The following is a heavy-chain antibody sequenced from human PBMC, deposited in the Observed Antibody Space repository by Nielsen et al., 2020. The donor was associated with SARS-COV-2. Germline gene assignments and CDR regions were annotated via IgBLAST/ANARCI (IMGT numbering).Heavy chain of an antibody. V-gene: IGHV4-34*01. CDR1: GGSLSGSY. CDR3: AGGKQWLAFDS. J-gene: IGHJ4*02. Sequence: SATLSLTCAVYGGSLSGSYWSWIRQSPGKGLEWIGEIHHTGGTNFNPSLKSRVTISLDTSKNQLSLRWSSLTAADTAMYYCAGGKQWLAFDSWGQGALVTVSS. CDR2: IHHTGGT. D-gene: IGHD6-19*01.